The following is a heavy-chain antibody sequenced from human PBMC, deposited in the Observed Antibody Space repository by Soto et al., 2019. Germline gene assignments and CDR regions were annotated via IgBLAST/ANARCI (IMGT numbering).Heavy chain of an antibody. J-gene: IGHJ4*02. CDR3: ARDRGGSYTEIDY. Sequence: EVQLVESGGGLLQPWGSLRLSCAASGFTFSSYSMNWVRQAPGKGLEWVPYISSGSSTIYYEDSVKGRFTISRDNAKDSLYLQMNSLRAEDTAVYYCARDRGGSYTEIDYGGQGTLVTVSS. CDR1: GFTFSSYS. CDR2: ISSGSSTI. D-gene: IGHD6-19*01. V-gene: IGHV3-48*01.